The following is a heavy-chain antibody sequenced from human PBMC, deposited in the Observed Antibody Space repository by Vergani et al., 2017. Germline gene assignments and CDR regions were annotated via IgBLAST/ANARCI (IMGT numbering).Heavy chain of an antibody. V-gene: IGHV4-39*01. CDR2: IYYSGST. D-gene: IGHD6-19*01. J-gene: IGHJ5*02. CDR3: ARHSXVGWLVKLGWIDP. CDR1: GASIRSSNYY. Sequence: QLQLQESGPGLVKPSATLALTCSVSGASIRSSNYYWGWIRQPPGKGLEWIACIYYSGSTYYNPSLKSRVTISVDTSKNQFSLKLSSVTAADTAVYFCARHSXVGWLVKLGWIDPWGQGILVTVSS.